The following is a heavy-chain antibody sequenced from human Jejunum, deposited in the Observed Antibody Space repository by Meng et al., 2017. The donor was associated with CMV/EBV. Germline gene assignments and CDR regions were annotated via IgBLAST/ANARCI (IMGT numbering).Heavy chain of an antibody. D-gene: IGHD6-19*01. V-gene: IGHV3-48*04. CDR2: ISVGSTVI. J-gene: IGHJ6*02. Sequence: WVRRAPGKGLEWVSYISVGSTVIYYADSVRGRFTISRDNAKNSLYLQMNDLRPEDTAVYYCAREEVRYSSGWYARDWYSDGMDVWGRGTTVTVSS. CDR3: AREEVRYSSGWYARDWYSDGMDV.